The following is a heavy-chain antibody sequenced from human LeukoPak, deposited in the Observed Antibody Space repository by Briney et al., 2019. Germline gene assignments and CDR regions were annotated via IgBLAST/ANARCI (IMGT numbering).Heavy chain of an antibody. V-gene: IGHV4-59*08. Sequence: PSETLSLTCTVSGGPISSYYWSWIRQPPGKGLEWIGYIYYSGSTYYNPSLKSRVTISVDTSKNQFSLKLSSVTAADTAVYYCARHTYQLPSGYWGQGTLVTVSS. CDR1: GGPISSYY. CDR2: IYYSGST. J-gene: IGHJ4*02. CDR3: ARHTYQLPSGY. D-gene: IGHD2-2*01.